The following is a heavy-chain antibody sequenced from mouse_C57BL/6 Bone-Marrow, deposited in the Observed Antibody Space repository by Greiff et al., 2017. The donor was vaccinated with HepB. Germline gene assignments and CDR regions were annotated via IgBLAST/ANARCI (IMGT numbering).Heavy chain of an antibody. V-gene: IGHV2-5*01. J-gene: IGHJ1*03. CDR2: IWRGGST. D-gene: IGHD1-1*01. CDR3: AKTVTTVVATDWYFDV. Sequence: VQLVESGPGLVQPSQSLSITCTVSGFSLTSYGVHWVRQSPGKGLEWLGVIWRGGSTDYNAAFMSRLSITKDNSKSQVFFKMNSLQADDTAIYYCAKTVTTVVATDWYFDVWGTGTTVTVSS. CDR1: GFSLTSYG.